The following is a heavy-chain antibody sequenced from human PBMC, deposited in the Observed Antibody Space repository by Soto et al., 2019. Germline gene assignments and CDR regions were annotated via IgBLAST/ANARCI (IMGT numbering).Heavy chain of an antibody. CDR3: ARRDYYYYYGMDV. CDR1: GGSFSGYY. CDR2: INYSGST. Sequence: VQLQQWGAGLLKPSETLSLTCAVYGGSFSGYYWSWIRQPPGKGLEWIGEINYSGSTNYNPSLKSRVTISVDTSKNQFSLKLSSVTAADTAVYYCARRDYYYYYGMDVWGQGTTVTVSS. V-gene: IGHV4-34*01. J-gene: IGHJ6*02.